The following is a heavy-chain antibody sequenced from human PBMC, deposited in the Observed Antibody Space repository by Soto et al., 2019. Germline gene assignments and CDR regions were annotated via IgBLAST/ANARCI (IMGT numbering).Heavy chain of an antibody. J-gene: IGHJ4*02. CDR2: ISYSGGS. CDR1: AGSLERSIYF. Sequence: SETLSLTCSVSAGSLERSIYFWSWIRQPPGKGLEWIGNISYSGGSNPNPALKSRVTLSLDTFNNQFSLTLTSVTAADMAMYFCARLVYETRLNYMYFDFWGQGALVTVSS. D-gene: IGHD3-10*01. V-gene: IGHV4-61*01. CDR3: ARLVYETRLNYMYFDF.